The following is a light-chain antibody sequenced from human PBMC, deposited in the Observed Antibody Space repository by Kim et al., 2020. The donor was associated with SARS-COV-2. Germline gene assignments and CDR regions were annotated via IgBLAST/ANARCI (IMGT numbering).Light chain of an antibody. Sequence: ASVKLTCTLSSGHRAYAIAWHQQQPEKGPRYLMKLNSDGSNNKGDGIPDRFSGSSSGAERYLTISSLQAEDEADYYCQTWGTGIRVFGGGTKLTVL. CDR1: SGHRAYA. CDR3: QTWGTGIRV. J-gene: IGLJ2*01. V-gene: IGLV4-69*01. CDR2: LNSDGSN.